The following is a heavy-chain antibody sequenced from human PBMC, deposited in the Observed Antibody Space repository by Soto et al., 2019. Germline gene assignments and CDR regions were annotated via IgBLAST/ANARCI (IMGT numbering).Heavy chain of an antibody. CDR1: GGSISSGGYY. J-gene: IGHJ6*02. Sequence: TLSLTCTVSGGSISSGGYYWSWIRQHPGKGLEWIGYIYYSGSTYYNPSLKSRVTISVDTSKNQFSLKLSSVTAADTAVYYCARDNDFWSGYYNPYGMDVWGQGTTVTVSS. V-gene: IGHV4-31*03. CDR2: IYYSGST. D-gene: IGHD3-3*01. CDR3: ARDNDFWSGYYNPYGMDV.